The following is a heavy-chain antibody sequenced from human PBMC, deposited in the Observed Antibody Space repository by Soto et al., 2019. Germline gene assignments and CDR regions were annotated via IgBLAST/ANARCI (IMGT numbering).Heavy chain of an antibody. D-gene: IGHD2-8*02. CDR1: GGSISSYY. CDR2: IYYSGST. CDR3: AXDKITGLFDY. J-gene: IGHJ4*02. V-gene: IGHV4-59*12. Sequence: SETLSLTCTVSGGSISSYYWSWIRQPPGKGLEWIGYIYYSGSTNYNPSLKSRVTISVDTSKNQFSLKLSSVTAADTAVYYCAXDKITGLFDYWGQGTQVTVSS.